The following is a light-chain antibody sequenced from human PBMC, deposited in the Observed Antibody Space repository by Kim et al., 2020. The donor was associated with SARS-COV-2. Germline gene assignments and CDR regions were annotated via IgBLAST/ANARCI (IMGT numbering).Light chain of an antibody. CDR3: QKYNGAPWT. CDR2: GAS. V-gene: IGKV1-27*01. Sequence: DIQMTQSPSSLSASVADKVTITCRASQDISNYLAWYQQKPGKVPELLIYGASTLQSGVPSRFSGSGSGTDFTLTISSLQPEDVATYYCQKYNGAPWTFGQGTKVDIK. CDR1: QDISNY. J-gene: IGKJ1*01.